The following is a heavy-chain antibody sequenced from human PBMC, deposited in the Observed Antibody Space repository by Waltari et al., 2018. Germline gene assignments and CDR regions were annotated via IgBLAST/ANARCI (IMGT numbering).Heavy chain of an antibody. D-gene: IGHD3-9*01. V-gene: IGHV3-21*02. J-gene: IGHJ4*02. CDR2: VSFSGSSV. CDR3: ARGKRYELQSVMDH. CDR1: GFNFRLYN. Sequence: EVQLVESGGGLVKPGGSLRLSCATSGFNFRLYNMNWVRQAPGKGLEWVSAVSFSGSSVFYADSLSGRFAISRDNAKNSLYLQMNDLRVEDTAVYYCARGKRYELQSVMDHWGQGALVSVSS.